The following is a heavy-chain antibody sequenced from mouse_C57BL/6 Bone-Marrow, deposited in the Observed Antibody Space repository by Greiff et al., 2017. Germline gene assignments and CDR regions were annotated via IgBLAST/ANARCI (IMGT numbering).Heavy chain of an antibody. CDR2: GQGLEWIG. CDR1: YTFSRRVH. CDR3: SEDSAVYFCARSGYHEGYFDV. V-gene: IGHV1-87*01. D-gene: IGHD2-2*01. Sequence: QVQLQQSGPELARPWASVKISCQAFYTFSRRVHFAIRDTNYWMQWVKQRPGQGLEWIGAIYPGNGDTSYNQKFKGKATLTADKSSSTAYMELRSLTSEDSAVYFCARSGYHEGYFDVWGTGTTVTVSS. J-gene: IGHJ1*03.